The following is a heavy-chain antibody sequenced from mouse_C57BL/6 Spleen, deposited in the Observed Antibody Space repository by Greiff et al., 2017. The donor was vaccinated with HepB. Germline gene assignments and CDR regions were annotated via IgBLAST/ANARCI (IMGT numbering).Heavy chain of an antibody. CDR1: GYTFTDYY. J-gene: IGHJ2*01. D-gene: IGHD3-2*02. Sequence: EVQLQQSGPELVKPGASVKISCKASGYTFTDYYMNWVKQSHGKSLEWIGDINPNNGGTSYNQKFKGKATLTVDKSSSTAYMELRSLTSEDSAVYYCARWDSSVHYFDYWGQGTTLTVSS. CDR2: INPNNGGT. V-gene: IGHV1-26*01. CDR3: ARWDSSVHYFDY.